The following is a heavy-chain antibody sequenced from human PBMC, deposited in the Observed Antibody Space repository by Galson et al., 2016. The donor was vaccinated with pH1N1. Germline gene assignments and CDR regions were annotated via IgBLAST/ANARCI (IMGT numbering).Heavy chain of an antibody. V-gene: IGHV3-7*01. Sequence: SLRLSCAASKFTFSQYWMSWVRQAPGKGLEWVANIKLDGTEKYYVDSVRGRFTISRDNAKNSLFLQMDSLRAEDTAVYYCARSLQYYDPYYLDYWGQGTLVSVSS. CDR3: ARSLQYYDPYYLDY. J-gene: IGHJ4*02. CDR1: KFTFSQYW. D-gene: IGHD3-22*01. CDR2: IKLDGTEK.